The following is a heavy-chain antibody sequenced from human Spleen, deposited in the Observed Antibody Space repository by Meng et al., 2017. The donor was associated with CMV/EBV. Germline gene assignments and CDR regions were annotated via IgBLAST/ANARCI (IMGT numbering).Heavy chain of an antibody. Sequence: FSLTAGGVGVGWIRQPPGKALEWLALVYWNDAKRYSPSLMGRLTITKDTSKKQVVLRLTNMDPVDTATYYCAHRPDYGDHGGYFDYWGQGALVTVSS. V-gene: IGHV2-5*01. CDR3: AHRPDYGDHGGYFDY. CDR1: FSLTAGGVG. J-gene: IGHJ4*02. CDR2: VYWNDAK. D-gene: IGHD4-17*01.